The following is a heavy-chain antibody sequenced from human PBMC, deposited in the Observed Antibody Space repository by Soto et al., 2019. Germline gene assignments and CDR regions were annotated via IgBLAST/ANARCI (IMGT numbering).Heavy chain of an antibody. CDR1: GFTVSSKY. CDR2: IQSGGPT. Sequence: EVHLVESGGGLVQPGGSLRLSCAASGFTVSSKYMSWVRQAPGKGLEWVSLIQSGGPTYYADSVKGRFTISRDTSENTLHLQMDSLRAEDTAVYYCARDDVLCDGGLCYGVPLDVWGNGTTVTVSS. CDR3: ARDDVLCDGGLCYGVPLDV. D-gene: IGHD2-15*01. J-gene: IGHJ6*04. V-gene: IGHV3-66*01.